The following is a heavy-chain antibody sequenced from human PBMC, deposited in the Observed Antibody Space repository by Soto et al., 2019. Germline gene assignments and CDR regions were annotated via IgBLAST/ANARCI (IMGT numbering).Heavy chain of an antibody. CDR1: GFTFSSFA. Sequence: EVQLLDSGGGLAQPGGSLRLSCAASGFTFSSFAMGWVRQAPGKGLEWVSVIFGGGDYAYYAESVKGRFTISRDNSRNTPYLPMNSLRAEDAGLYYCAKYRGGTDHSYHMDAWGKGTTVTVSS. CDR3: AKYRGGTDHSYHMDA. V-gene: IGHV3-23*01. J-gene: IGHJ6*03. CDR2: IFGGGDYA. D-gene: IGHD2-15*01.